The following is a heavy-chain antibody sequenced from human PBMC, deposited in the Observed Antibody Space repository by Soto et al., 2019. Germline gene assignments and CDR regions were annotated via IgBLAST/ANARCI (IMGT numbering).Heavy chain of an antibody. D-gene: IGHD7-27*01. V-gene: IGHV4-4*02. CDR2: VFHTGDT. Sequence: SETLSLTCAVSGDSISSSVWWTWVRQPPGKGLEWIGEVFHTGDTYFNPSLRSRVAMSVDKSTNEFSLKVTSVTAADTAIYYCARKAWVRFDYWGQGALVTVSS. CDR1: GDSISSSVW. CDR3: ARKAWVRFDY. J-gene: IGHJ4*02.